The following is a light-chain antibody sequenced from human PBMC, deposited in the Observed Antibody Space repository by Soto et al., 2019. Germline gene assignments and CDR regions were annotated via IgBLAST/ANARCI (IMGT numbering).Light chain of an antibody. CDR3: QQSYSVPR. CDR1: RSISNY. Sequence: DIQMTQSPSSLSASVGDRVTITCRASRSISNYLNWYQQKSGKAPRLLIYAASSLQAGVPSRFSGTGTGTAFTHTITSLQPEDSATYYCQQSYSVPRFGQGTRVDLK. CDR2: AAS. J-gene: IGKJ1*01. V-gene: IGKV1-39*01.